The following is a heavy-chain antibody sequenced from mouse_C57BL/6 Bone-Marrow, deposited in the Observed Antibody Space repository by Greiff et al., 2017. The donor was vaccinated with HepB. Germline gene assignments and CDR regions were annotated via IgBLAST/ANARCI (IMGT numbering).Heavy chain of an antibody. CDR2: IYPGSGST. CDR3: ARSHYYCYAMDY. CDR1: SYTFTSYW. D-gene: IGHD1-2*01. Sequence: VQLQQPGAELVMPGASVKLSCKASSYTFTSYWITWVKQRPGQGLEWIGDIYPGSGSTNYNEKFKSKATLTVDTSSSTAYMQLSSLTSEDSAVYYCARSHYYCYAMDYWGQGTSVTVSS. V-gene: IGHV1-55*01. J-gene: IGHJ4*01.